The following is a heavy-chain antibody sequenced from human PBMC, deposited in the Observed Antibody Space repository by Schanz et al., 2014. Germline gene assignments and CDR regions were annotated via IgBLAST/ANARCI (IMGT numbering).Heavy chain of an antibody. Sequence: EVQLVESGGGLVKPGGSLRLSCAASTSIFNHAWMSWVRQAPGKGLEWVSGISGSGGTTYYADSVRGRFTMSRDNSKNTLYLQMNSLRAGDAAVYYCARGLIAAAGGAFDYWGQGTLVAVSA. CDR1: TSIFNHAW. J-gene: IGHJ4*02. D-gene: IGHD6-13*01. CDR2: ISGSGGTT. V-gene: IGHV3-23*04. CDR3: ARGLIAAAGGAFDY.